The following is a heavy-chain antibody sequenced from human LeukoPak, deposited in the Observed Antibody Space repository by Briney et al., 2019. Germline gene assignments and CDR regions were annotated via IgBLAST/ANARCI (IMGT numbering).Heavy chain of an antibody. CDR2: INHSGST. D-gene: IGHD3-9*01. V-gene: IGHV4-34*01. CDR3: ASPYYDILTGYYS. Sequence: SETLSLTCAVYGGSFSGYYWSWIRQPPGKGLEWIGEINHSGSTNYNPSLKSRVTISVDTPKNQFSLKLSSVTAADTAVYYCASPYYDILTGYYSWGQGTLVTVSS. CDR1: GGSFSGYY. J-gene: IGHJ4*02.